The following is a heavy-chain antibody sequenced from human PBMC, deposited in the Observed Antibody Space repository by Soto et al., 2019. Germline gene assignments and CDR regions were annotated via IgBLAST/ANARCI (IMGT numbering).Heavy chain of an antibody. CDR2: IYSGGST. CDR3: ARDVGRYGGSDAFDI. V-gene: IGHV3-53*01. Sequence: GGSLRLSCAASGFTVSSNYMSWVRQAPGKGLEWVSVIYSGGSTYYADSVKGRFTISRDNSKNTLYLQMNSLRAEDTAVYYCARDVGRYGGSDAFDIWGQGTMVTVS. CDR1: GFTVSSNY. J-gene: IGHJ3*02. D-gene: IGHD2-15*01.